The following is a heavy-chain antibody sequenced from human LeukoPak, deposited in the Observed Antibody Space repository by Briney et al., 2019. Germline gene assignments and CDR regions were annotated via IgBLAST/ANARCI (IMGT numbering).Heavy chain of an antibody. D-gene: IGHD1-26*01. CDR1: GYTFTGHY. J-gene: IGHJ4*02. CDR2: INPNNGGT. V-gene: IGHV1-2*02. Sequence: SVSLSCKASGYTFTGHYMHWVRRAPGQGLEWMGWINPNNGGTNHAQKFQGRVTTTRDTSISTAYMELSRLRSDDTAVYYCARGYALYSGRYIDFDYWGQGALVADPS. CDR3: ARGYALYSGRYIDFDY.